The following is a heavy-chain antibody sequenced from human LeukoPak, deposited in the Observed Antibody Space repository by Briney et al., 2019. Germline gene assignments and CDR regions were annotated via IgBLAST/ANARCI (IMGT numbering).Heavy chain of an antibody. CDR1: GFTFSSHG. V-gene: IGHV3-33*08. J-gene: IGHJ4*02. D-gene: IGHD5-18*01. CDR3: ARNDKGNSYGYSIDY. CDR2: IWYDGSNK. Sequence: PGGSLKVSCAASGFTFSSHGMHWVRQAPGKGLEWVAVIWYDGSNKYYADSVKGRFTISRDNSKNTLYLQMNSLRAEDTAVYYCARNDKGNSYGYSIDYWGQGTLVTVSS.